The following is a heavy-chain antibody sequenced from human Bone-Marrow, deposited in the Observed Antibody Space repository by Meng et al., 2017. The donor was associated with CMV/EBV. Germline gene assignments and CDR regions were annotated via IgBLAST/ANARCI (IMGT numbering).Heavy chain of an antibody. V-gene: IGHV3-15*01. D-gene: IGHD3-22*01. J-gene: IGHJ4*02. CDR2: IKADGKTT. CDR3: NTEGGMIVELYYFDY. CDR1: GFTYNHAW. Sequence: GGCMRLSSVVFGFTYNHAWMNCVRQAQTKGLEWVGRIKADGKTTDFAAPETGRFSMSRDDSKNTVYLQMNSLKTEDTAVYYCNTEGGMIVELYYFDYWGQGTLVTVSS.